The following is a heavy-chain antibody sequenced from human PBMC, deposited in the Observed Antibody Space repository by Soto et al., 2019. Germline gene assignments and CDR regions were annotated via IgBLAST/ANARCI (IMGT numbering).Heavy chain of an antibody. CDR2: ISYDGSNK. V-gene: IGHV3-30*03. CDR1: GFTFSSYG. CDR3: ASGRWGGFDY. J-gene: IGHJ4*02. Sequence: GGSLRLSCAASGFTFSSYGMHWVRQAPGKGLEWVAVISYDGSNKYYADSVKGRFTISRGNSKNTLYLQMNSLRAEDTAVYYCASGRWGGFDYWGQGTLVTVSS. D-gene: IGHD3-10*01.